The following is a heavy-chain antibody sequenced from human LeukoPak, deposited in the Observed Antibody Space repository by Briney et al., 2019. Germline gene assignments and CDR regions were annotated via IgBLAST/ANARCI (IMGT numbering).Heavy chain of an antibody. V-gene: IGHV1-3*01. CDR1: GYTFTNYP. CDR3: ARHYDNGAPDH. Sequence: ASVKVSCKASGYTFTNYPIHWVRQAPGQGLEWMGWIHVGNDNTKYSQSFQGRLTITRDTSATTASMELSSLISEDTAVYYCARHYDNGAPDHWGQGTLVTVSS. D-gene: IGHD3-16*01. J-gene: IGHJ4*02. CDR2: IHVGNDNT.